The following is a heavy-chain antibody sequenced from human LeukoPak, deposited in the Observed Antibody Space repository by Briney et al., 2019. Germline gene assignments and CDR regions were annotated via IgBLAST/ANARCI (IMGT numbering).Heavy chain of an antibody. D-gene: IGHD3-22*01. Sequence: GGSLRLSCAASGFTFSSYTMNWVRQAPGKGLEWVSSISSCSSYIYYADSVKGRFTISRDNAKNSLYMQMNSLRAEDTAVYYCARSYYYDRGGYVHNDYWGQGTLVTVSS. J-gene: IGHJ4*02. CDR2: ISSCSSYI. V-gene: IGHV3-21*01. CDR3: ARSYYYDRGGYVHNDY. CDR1: GFTFSSYT.